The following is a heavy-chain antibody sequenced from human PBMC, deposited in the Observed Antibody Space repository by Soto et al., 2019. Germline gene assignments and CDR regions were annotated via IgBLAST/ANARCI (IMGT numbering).Heavy chain of an antibody. V-gene: IGHV4-30-4*01. CDR1: GGSINSGDYY. J-gene: IGHJ6*02. CDR2: IFHSGST. D-gene: IGHD3-10*01. CDR3: ARDRYYGSGTYYNFYSGMDV. Sequence: SETLSLTCTVSGGSINSGDYYWTWVRQPPGKGLEWSGNIFHSGSTYYTRSLQSRVTISLDTSKNHFSRKLSSVTPADTAVYYWARDRYYGSGTYYNFYSGMDVWGQGTTVTVSS.